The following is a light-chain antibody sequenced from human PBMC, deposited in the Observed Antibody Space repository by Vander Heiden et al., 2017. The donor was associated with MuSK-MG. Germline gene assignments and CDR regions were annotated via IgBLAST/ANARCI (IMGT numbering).Light chain of an antibody. CDR2: GAS. V-gene: IGKV3-15*01. CDR3: QQYNNWPPYT. J-gene: IGKJ2*01. Sequence: EIVMTKSPATLSVSQGERATLSCRASQSVSSNLAWYQQKPGQAPRLLIYGASTRATGIPARFSGSGYGTEFTLTISSLQSEDFAVYYCQQYNNWPPYTFGQGTKLEIK. CDR1: QSVSSN.